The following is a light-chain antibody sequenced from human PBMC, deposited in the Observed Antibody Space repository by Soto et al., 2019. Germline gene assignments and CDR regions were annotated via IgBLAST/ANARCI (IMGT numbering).Light chain of an antibody. CDR1: QTVTTW. J-gene: IGKJ1*01. CDR3: QQYSSYWT. V-gene: IGKV1-5*03. CDR2: EAS. Sequence: DIQMTQSPSTLSASVGERVTITCRASQTVTTWLAWYQQKPGRAPKLLIYEASNLESGVPSRFSGSGFRTEFTLTISSLQPDDFATYYCQQYSSYWTFGQGTKVEMK.